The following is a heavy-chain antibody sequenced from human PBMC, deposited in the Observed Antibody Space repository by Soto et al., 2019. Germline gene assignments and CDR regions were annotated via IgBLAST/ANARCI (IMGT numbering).Heavy chain of an antibody. V-gene: IGHV3-30*18. J-gene: IGHJ6*03. Sequence: GGSPRIACAACGYTFCSYGMHWVRQEPGKGLEWVAVISYDGSNKYYADSVKGRFTISRDNSKNTLYLQMNSLRAEDTAVYYCAKTMVRGVTRSPFYYYYYMDVWGKGTTVTV. CDR3: AKTMVRGVTRSPFYYYYYMDV. D-gene: IGHD3-10*01. CDR1: GYTFCSYG. CDR2: ISYDGSNK.